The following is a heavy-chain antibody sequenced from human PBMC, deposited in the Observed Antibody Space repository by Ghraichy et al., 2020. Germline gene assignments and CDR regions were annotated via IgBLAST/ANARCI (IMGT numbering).Heavy chain of an antibody. J-gene: IGHJ4*02. CDR3: ARPVDSVASPFDY. D-gene: IGHD2-2*01. CDR2: ISGSGGST. CDR1: GFTFSSYA. V-gene: IGHV3-23*01. Sequence: GGSLRLSCAASGFTFSSYAMSWVRQAPGKGLEWVSGISGSGGSTYYADSVKGRFTISRDSSHNTLFLDMTSLRLDDTAVYYCARPVDSVASPFDYWGQGTLVTVSS.